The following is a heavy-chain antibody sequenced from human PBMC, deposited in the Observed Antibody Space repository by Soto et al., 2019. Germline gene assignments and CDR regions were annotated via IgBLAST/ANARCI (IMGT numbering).Heavy chain of an antibody. Sequence: GGSLRLSCAASGFTFSSYWMHWVRQVPGKGLVWVSHIDSDGDTTTYADSVKGRFTISRDNAKNTVYLQMNSLRAEDTAVYYCVRDDVGVGVDYWGLGTLVTVSS. CDR1: GFTFSSYW. CDR2: IDSDGDTT. V-gene: IGHV3-74*03. D-gene: IGHD1-26*01. CDR3: VRDDVGVGVDY. J-gene: IGHJ4*02.